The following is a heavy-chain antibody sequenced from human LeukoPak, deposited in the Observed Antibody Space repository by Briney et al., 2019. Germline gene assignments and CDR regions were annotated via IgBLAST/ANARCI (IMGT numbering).Heavy chain of an antibody. CDR2: ISYDGSNK. CDR3: AKERYFDWLSPHWFDP. D-gene: IGHD3-9*01. J-gene: IGHJ5*02. CDR1: GFTFSSYG. Sequence: PGRSLRLSCAASGFTFSSYGMHWVRQAPGKGLEWVAVISYDGSNKYYADSVEGRFTISRDNSKNTLYLQMNSLRAEDTAVYYCAKERYFDWLSPHWFDPWGQGTLVTVSS. V-gene: IGHV3-30*18.